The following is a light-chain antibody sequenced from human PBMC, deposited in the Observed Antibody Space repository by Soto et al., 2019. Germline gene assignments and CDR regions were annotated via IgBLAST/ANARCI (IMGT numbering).Light chain of an antibody. J-gene: IGLJ3*02. CDR1: SSDVGGYDY. Sequence: QSALTQPRSVSGSPGQSVTISCTGTSSDVGGYDYVSWYQQHPGKAPKFIIYDVNKRPSGVPDRFSGSKSGNSASLTISGLQAEDEADYYCCSYAGSYSWVFGGGTQLTVL. CDR2: DVN. V-gene: IGLV2-11*01. CDR3: CSYAGSYSWV.